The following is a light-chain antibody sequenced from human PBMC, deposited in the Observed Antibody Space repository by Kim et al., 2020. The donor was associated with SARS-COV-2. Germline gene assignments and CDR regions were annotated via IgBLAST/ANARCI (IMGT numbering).Light chain of an antibody. V-gene: IGLV2-14*03. CDR1: SSDIGGYDY. CDR2: DVT. Sequence: QSALTQPASVSGSPGQSITISCTGTSSDIGGYDYVSWYQQHPGKVPKLVIYDVTNRPSGVSNRFSGSKSGNTASLTISGLQSEDEADYYCCSYTSSRTLLFGGGTQLTVL. J-gene: IGLJ2*01. CDR3: CSYTSSRTLL.